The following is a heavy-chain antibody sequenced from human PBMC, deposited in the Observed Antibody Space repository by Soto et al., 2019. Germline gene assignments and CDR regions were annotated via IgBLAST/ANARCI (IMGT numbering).Heavy chain of an antibody. CDR2: INAGNGNT. Sequence: GASVKVSCKASGYTFTSYAMHWVRQAPGQRLEWMGWINAGNGNTKYSQKFQGRVTITRDTSASTAYMELSSLRSEDTAVYYCARETAPGSSSSETVTYGMDVWGQGTTVTVSS. CDR3: ARETAPGSSSSETVTYGMDV. D-gene: IGHD6-6*01. V-gene: IGHV1-3*01. CDR1: GYTFTSYA. J-gene: IGHJ6*02.